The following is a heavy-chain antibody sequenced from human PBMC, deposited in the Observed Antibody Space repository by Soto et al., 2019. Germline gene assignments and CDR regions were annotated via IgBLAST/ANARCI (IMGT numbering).Heavy chain of an antibody. CDR1: GGSFSGYY. CDR3: ARAQSGSYPY. V-gene: IGHV4-34*01. D-gene: IGHD1-26*01. J-gene: IGHJ4*02. CDR2: INHSGST. Sequence: QVQLQQWGAGLLKPSETLSLTCAVYGGSFSGYYWSWIRQPPGKGLEWIGEINHSGSTNYNPSLKSRVTISVDTSKNQCSLKLSSVTAADTAVYYCARAQSGSYPYWGQGTLVTVSS.